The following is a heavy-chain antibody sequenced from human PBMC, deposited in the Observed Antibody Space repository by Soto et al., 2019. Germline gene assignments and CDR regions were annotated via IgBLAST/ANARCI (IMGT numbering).Heavy chain of an antibody. V-gene: IGHV1-8*01. J-gene: IGHJ6*03. D-gene: IGHD2-2*01. CDR2: MNPNSGNT. CDR3: ARGAPCSSTSCSYYYYYMDV. Sequence: ASVKVSCKASGYTFTSYDINWVRQATGQGLEWMGWMNPNSGNTGYAQKFQGRVTMTRNTSISTAYMELGSLRSEDTAVYYCARGAPCSSTSCSYYYYYMDVWGKGTTVTVSS. CDR1: GYTFTSYD.